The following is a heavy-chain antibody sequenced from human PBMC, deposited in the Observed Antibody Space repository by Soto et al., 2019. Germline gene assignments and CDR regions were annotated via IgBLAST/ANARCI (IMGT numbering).Heavy chain of an antibody. CDR3: ATDSPFDY. V-gene: IGHV3-7*03. J-gene: IGHJ4*02. D-gene: IGHD4-4*01. CDR1: GFTFTNYY. CDR2: IKQDGSDK. Sequence: EVQFVESGGGLVQPGGSLRLSCATSGFTFTNYYMSWVRQAPGKGLEWVANIKQDGSDKFYMDSGKGRFTISRDNAKNSVYLQMNSLTVEDTAVYYCATDSPFDYWGQGILVIVSS.